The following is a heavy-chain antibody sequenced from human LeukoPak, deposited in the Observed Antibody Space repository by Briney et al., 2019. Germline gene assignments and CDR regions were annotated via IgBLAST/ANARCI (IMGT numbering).Heavy chain of an antibody. J-gene: IGHJ5*02. Sequence: PGGSLRLSCAASGFTFSSFWMHRVRQAPGKGLVWVSRIEGDGSRSTYADSVKGRFTISRDNAKNTLYLQMNSLRAEDTAVYYCARDRRTLYGAGGWFDPWGQGTLVTVSS. CDR3: ARDRRTLYGAGGWFDP. D-gene: IGHD4-17*01. CDR2: IEGDGSRS. V-gene: IGHV3-74*01. CDR1: GFTFSSFW.